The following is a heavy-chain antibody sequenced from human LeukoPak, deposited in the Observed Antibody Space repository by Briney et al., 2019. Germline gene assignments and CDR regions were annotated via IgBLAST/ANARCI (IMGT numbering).Heavy chain of an antibody. J-gene: IGHJ4*02. V-gene: IGHV4-59*01. CDR3: ARGEGYSGYEFDY. CDR2: IYYSGST. CDR1: GGSISSYY. Sequence: TSETLSLTCTVSGGSISSYYWSWIRQPPGKGLEWIGYIYYSGSTNYNPSLKSRVTISVDTSKNQFSLKLSSVTAADTAVYYCARGEGYSGYEFDYWGQGTLVTVYS. D-gene: IGHD5-12*01.